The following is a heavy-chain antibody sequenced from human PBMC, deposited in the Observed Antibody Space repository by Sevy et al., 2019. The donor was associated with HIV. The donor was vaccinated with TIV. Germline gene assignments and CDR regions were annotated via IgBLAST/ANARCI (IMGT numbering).Heavy chain of an antibody. CDR1: GGSISSSGYS. CDR2: MYHSGSA. CDR3: ARDATSDNWFDP. J-gene: IGHJ5*02. V-gene: IGHV4-30-2*01. Sequence: SETLSLTCAVSGGSISSSGYSWSWIRQPPGKGLEWIGYMYHSGSASYNPSLKSRVTISIDRSKNQFSLKLGSVTAADTAVYYCARDATSDNWFDPWGPGTLVTVSS.